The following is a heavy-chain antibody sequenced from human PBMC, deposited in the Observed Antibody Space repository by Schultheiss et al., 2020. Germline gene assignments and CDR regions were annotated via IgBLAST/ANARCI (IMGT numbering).Heavy chain of an antibody. J-gene: IGHJ3*02. CDR3: ARGGQYGDI. Sequence: LRLSCTVFGGSISSGSYYWSWIRQPAGKGLEWIGRIYTSGSTNYNPSLKSRVTISVDTSKNQFSLKLSSVTAADTAVYYCARGGQYGDIWGQGTMVTVSS. CDR2: IYTSGST. V-gene: IGHV4-61*02. D-gene: IGHD4-17*01. CDR1: GGSISSGSYY.